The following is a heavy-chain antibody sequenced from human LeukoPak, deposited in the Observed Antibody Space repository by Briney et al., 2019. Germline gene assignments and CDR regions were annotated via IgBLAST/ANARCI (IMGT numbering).Heavy chain of an antibody. CDR1: GFTFSDYY. V-gene: IGHV3-11*01. Sequence: GGSLRLSCAASGFTFSDYYMSWIRQAPGKGLEWVSYISSSGNTIYYADSVKGRFTISRDNAKNSLYLQMNNLRAEDTAVYYCATHRSGWSAVGYWGQGTLVTVSS. CDR3: ATHRSGWSAVGY. J-gene: IGHJ4*02. D-gene: IGHD6-19*01. CDR2: ISSSGNTI.